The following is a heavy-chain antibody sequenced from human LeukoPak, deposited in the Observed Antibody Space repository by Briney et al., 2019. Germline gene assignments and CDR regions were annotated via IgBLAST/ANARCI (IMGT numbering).Heavy chain of an antibody. V-gene: IGHV3-48*01. Sequence: PGGSLRLSCAASGFTFSSYSMNWVRQAPGKGLEWVSYISGSSSTIYYADSVKGRFTISRDNAKNSLYLQMNSLRADDTAVYYCARRYCSSTSCLIVYWGQGTLVTVSS. CDR1: GFTFSSYS. D-gene: IGHD2-2*01. CDR3: ARRYCSSTSCLIVY. CDR2: ISGSSSTI. J-gene: IGHJ4*02.